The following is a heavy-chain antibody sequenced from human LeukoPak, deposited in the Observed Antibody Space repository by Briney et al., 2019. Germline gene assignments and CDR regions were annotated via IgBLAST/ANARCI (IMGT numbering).Heavy chain of an antibody. Sequence: GGSLRLSCAASGFTFSSYWMRWVRQVPGKGLVWVSRINSDGSSTSYADSVKGRFTISRDNAKNTLYLQMNSLRAEDTAVYYCARPDGGGYSSGFYWGQGTLVTVSS. CDR2: INSDGSST. D-gene: IGHD2-15*01. J-gene: IGHJ1*01. V-gene: IGHV3-74*01. CDR1: GFTFSSYW. CDR3: ARPDGGGYSSGFY.